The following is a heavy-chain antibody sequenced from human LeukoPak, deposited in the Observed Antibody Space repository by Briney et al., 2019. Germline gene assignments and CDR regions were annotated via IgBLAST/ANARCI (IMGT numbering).Heavy chain of an antibody. CDR3: ARDGALAAAGTDY. J-gene: IGHJ4*02. CDR2: IIPILGIA. D-gene: IGHD6-13*01. Sequence: GASVKVSCKASGGTFSSYAISWVRQAPGQGLEWMGRIIPILGIANYAQKFQGRVTITADKSTSTAYMELSSLRSEDTAVYYCARDGALAAAGTDYWGQGTLATVSS. V-gene: IGHV1-69*04. CDR1: GGTFSSYA.